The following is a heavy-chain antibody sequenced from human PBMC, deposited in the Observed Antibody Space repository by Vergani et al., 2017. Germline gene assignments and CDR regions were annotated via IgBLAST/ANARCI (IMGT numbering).Heavy chain of an antibody. V-gene: IGHV4-34*01. CDR2: INHSGST. CDR3: ARGQSVRGVYSRSDGMDV. CDR1: GRSFSGYY. Sequence: QVQLQQWGAGLLKPSETLSLTCAVYGRSFSGYYWSWIRQPPGKGLEWIGEINHSGSTNYNPSLKSRVTISVDTSKNQFSLKLSSVTAADTAVYYCARGQSVRGVYSRSDGMDVWGQGTTVTVSS. D-gene: IGHD3-10*01. J-gene: IGHJ6*02.